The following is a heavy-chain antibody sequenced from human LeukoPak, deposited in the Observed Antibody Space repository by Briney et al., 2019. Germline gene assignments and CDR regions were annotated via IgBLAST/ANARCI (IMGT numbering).Heavy chain of an antibody. CDR1: GFTFSSYS. J-gene: IGHJ4*02. CDR3: ARDQNQLLFGELLFDY. CDR2: ISSSSSYI. V-gene: IGHV3-21*01. Sequence: GGSLRLSCAASGFTFSSYSMNWVRQAPGKGPEWVSSISSSSSYIYYADSVKGRFTISRDNAKNSLYLQMNSLRAEDTAVYYCARDQNQLLFGELLFDYWGQGTLVTVSS. D-gene: IGHD3-10*01.